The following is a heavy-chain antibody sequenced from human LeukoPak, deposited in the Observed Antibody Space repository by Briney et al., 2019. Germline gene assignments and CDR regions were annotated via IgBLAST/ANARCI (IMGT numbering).Heavy chain of an antibody. CDR2: VHGDGNT. CDR1: GFTVSDSY. D-gene: IGHD1-26*01. Sequence: PGGSLRLSCAVSGFTVSDSYMSWVRQVPGKGLEWVAFVHGDGNTYYADSVKGQFTISRDDSKNTLYLQMNSLKTEDTAVYYCTTDPEAELWGQGTLVTVSS. V-gene: IGHV3-53*01. CDR3: TTDPEAEL. J-gene: IGHJ4*02.